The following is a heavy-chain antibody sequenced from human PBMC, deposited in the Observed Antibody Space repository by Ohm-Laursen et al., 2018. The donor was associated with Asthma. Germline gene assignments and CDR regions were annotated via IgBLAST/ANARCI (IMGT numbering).Heavy chain of an antibody. CDR3: ARDPYGSGTYYNVFRFDY. Sequence: SLRLSCTASGFTFDDYAMHWVRQAPGKGLEWVSFISSSSSPIYYADSVKGRFTISRDNAKNSLYLQMNSLRDEDTAVYYCARDPYGSGTYYNVFRFDYWGQGTLVTVSS. V-gene: IGHV3-48*02. D-gene: IGHD3-10*01. J-gene: IGHJ4*02. CDR1: GFTFDDYA. CDR2: ISSSSSPI.